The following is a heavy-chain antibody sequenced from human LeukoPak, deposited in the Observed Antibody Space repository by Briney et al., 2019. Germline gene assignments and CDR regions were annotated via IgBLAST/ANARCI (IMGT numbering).Heavy chain of an antibody. CDR2: ISSGSGHI. J-gene: IGHJ4*02. V-gene: IGHV3-21*01. CDR1: GFTFSAYS. CDR3: ARVFSGSDY. Sequence: PGGSLRLSCAASGFTFSAYSMNWVRQAPGKGLEWVSFISSGSGHIYYADLLQGRFTISRDNAKNSLYLQMNSLRAEDTAIYYCARVFSGSDYWGQGTPVTVSS. D-gene: IGHD2-15*01.